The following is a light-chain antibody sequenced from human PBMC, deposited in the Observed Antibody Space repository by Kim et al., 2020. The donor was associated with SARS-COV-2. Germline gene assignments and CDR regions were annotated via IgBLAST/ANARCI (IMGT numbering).Light chain of an antibody. V-gene: IGLV1-40*01. Sequence: QPVLTKPPSVSGAPGQRVTISCTGSSSNIGAGYDVHWYQQLPGTAPKLLIYGNSNRPSGAPDRFSGSKSGTSASLAITGLQAEDEADYYCQSYDSSLSGSAVFGGGTQLTVL. CDR2: GNS. CDR1: SSNIGAGYD. J-gene: IGLJ7*01. CDR3: QSYDSSLSGSAV.